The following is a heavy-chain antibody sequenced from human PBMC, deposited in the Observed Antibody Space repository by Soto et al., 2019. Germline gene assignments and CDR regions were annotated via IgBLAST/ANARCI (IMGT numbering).Heavy chain of an antibody. J-gene: IGHJ3*02. CDR2: IYYSGST. D-gene: IGHD3-16*01. V-gene: IGHV4-30-4*01. CDR3: ARHGGLRSHAFDI. CDR1: GGSISSGDYY. Sequence: SETLSLTCTVSGGSISSGDYYWSWIRQPPGKGLEWIGYIYYSGSTYYNPSLKSRVTISVDTSKNQFTLNLSTVTAADSAVYYCARHGGLRSHAFDIWGQGTMVTVSS.